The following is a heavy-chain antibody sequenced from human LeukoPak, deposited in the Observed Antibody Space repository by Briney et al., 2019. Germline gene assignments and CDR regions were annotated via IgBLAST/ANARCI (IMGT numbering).Heavy chain of an antibody. CDR3: ARDGYYDFWSGYYPQLFDY. CDR2: IKQDGSEK. D-gene: IGHD3-3*01. CDR1: GFTFSSYA. J-gene: IGHJ4*02. Sequence: GGSLRLSCAASGFTFSSYAMSWVRQAPGKGLEWVANIKQDGSEKYYVDSVKGRFTISRDNAKNSLYLQMNTLRAEDTAVYYCARDGYYDFWSGYYPQLFDYWGQGTLVTVSS. V-gene: IGHV3-7*01.